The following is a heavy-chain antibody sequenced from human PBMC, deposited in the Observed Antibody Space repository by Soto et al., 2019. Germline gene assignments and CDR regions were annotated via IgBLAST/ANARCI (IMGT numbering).Heavy chain of an antibody. CDR2: ISYDGSNK. CDR1: GFTFSSYG. D-gene: IGHD6-13*01. Sequence: QVQLVESGGGVVQPGRSLRLSCAASGFTFSSYGMHWVRQAPGKGLEWVAVISYDGSNKYYADSVKGRFTISRDNSKNTLYLQMNSLRAEDTAVYYCAKVMRQLGLGMDVWGQGTTVTVSS. J-gene: IGHJ6*02. CDR3: AKVMRQLGLGMDV. V-gene: IGHV3-30*18.